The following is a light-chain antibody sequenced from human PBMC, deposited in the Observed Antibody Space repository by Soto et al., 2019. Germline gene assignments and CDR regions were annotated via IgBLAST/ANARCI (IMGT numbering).Light chain of an antibody. J-gene: IGKJ2*01. V-gene: IGKV1-39*01. Sequence: DIQLTQSPSSLSASVGDRVTISCRASQSMSDSLNWYQQKSGKAPKLLIYAGSTLETGVPSRFSGSGSGTDFTLTISSLQPEDFGTYCCQQSYSHSYTFGQGTPLEIK. CDR1: QSMSDS. CDR3: QQSYSHSYT. CDR2: AGS.